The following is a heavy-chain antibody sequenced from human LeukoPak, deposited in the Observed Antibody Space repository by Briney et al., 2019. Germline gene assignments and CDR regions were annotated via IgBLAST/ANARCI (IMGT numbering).Heavy chain of an antibody. Sequence: GGSLRLSCAASGFTFSSYAMSWVRQAPGKGLEWVSAVSGSGGSTYYADSVKARFTISRYNSKNTLYLQMNSLRAEDTAVYFFAKIATQWLVADCWGQGTLVTVSS. CDR2: VSGSGGST. J-gene: IGHJ4*02. CDR3: AKIATQWLVADC. CDR1: GFTFSSYA. V-gene: IGHV3-23*01. D-gene: IGHD6-19*01.